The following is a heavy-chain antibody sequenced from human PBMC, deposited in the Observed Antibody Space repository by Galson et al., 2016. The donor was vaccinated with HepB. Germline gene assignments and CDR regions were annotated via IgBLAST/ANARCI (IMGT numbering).Heavy chain of an antibody. V-gene: IGHV3-48*04. CDR2: ISSASSIK. CDR1: GFSFNNYA. CDR3: ARDYVPGA. D-gene: IGHD3-10*01. J-gene: IGHJ5*02. Sequence: SLRLSCAASGFSFNNYAMGWVRQTPGKGLEWVSYISSASSIKYYADSVKGRFTISRDNARHSLYLEMNSLRGEDTAMYYCARDYVPGAWGQGVLVTVSS.